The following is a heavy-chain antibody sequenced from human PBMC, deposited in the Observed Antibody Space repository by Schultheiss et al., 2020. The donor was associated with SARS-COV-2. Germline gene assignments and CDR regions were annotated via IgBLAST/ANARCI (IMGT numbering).Heavy chain of an antibody. CDR1: GYSISSGYY. V-gene: IGHV4-38-2*01. CDR2: IYYSGST. D-gene: IGHD3-3*01. Sequence: SETLSLTCAVSGYSISSGYYWGWIRQPPGKGLEWIGYIYYSGSTNYNPSLKSRVTISVDTSKNQFSLKLSSVTAADTAVYYCARRTGTIFGVVIADAFDIWGQGTMVTVSS. J-gene: IGHJ3*02. CDR3: ARRTGTIFGVVIADAFDI.